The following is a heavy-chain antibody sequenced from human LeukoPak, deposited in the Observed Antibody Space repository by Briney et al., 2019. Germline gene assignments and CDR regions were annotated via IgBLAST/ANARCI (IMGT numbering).Heavy chain of an antibody. Sequence: SETLSLTCTASGGSVSSGSYYWSWIRQPPGKGLEWIGYIYYSGSINYNPSLKSRVTISVDTSKNQFSLKLSSVTAADTAVYYCAKGNRGLLWFGESMLGAFDIWGQGTMVTVSS. D-gene: IGHD3-10*01. J-gene: IGHJ3*02. V-gene: IGHV4-61*01. CDR1: GGSVSSGSYY. CDR2: IYYSGSI. CDR3: AKGNRGLLWFGESMLGAFDI.